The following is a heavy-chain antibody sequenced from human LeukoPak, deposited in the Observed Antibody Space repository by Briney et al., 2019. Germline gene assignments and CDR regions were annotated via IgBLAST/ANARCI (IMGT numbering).Heavy chain of an antibody. D-gene: IGHD2-2*01. CDR2: IYYSGST. Sequence: PSETLSLTCTVSGGSISSSSYYWGWIRQPPGKGLEWIGSIYYSGSTYYNPSLKSRVTISVDTSKNQFSLKLSSVTAADTAVYYCARQPALRPIDYWGQGTLVTVSS. V-gene: IGHV4-39*01. CDR1: GGSISSSSYY. J-gene: IGHJ4*02. CDR3: ARQPALRPIDY.